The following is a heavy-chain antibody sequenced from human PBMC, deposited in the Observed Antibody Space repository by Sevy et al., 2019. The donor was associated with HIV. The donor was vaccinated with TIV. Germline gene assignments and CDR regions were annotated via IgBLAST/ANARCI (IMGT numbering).Heavy chain of an antibody. CDR2: ISSNGGST. J-gene: IGHJ3*02. Sequence: GGSLRLSCAASGFTFSSYAMHWVRQAPGKGLEYVSAISSNGGSTYYANSVKGRFTISRDNSKNTLYLQMGSLRAEDMAVYYCARDSTSNYGSGILGAFDIWGQGTMVTVSS. CDR3: ARDSTSNYGSGILGAFDI. D-gene: IGHD3-10*01. V-gene: IGHV3-64*01. CDR1: GFTFSSYA.